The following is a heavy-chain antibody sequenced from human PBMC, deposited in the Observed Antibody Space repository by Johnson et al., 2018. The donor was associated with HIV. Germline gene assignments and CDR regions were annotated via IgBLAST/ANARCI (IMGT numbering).Heavy chain of an antibody. CDR2: ISYDGSNK. Sequence: QVLLVESGGGVVQPGRSLRLSCAASGFTFSSYGMHWVRQAPGKGLEWVAVISYDGSNKYYADSVKGRFTISRDNSKNTLYLQMNSLRAEDTAVYYCARAYSYGAFDIWGQGTRVTVSS. V-gene: IGHV3-30*03. J-gene: IGHJ3*02. CDR1: GFTFSSYG. D-gene: IGHD5-18*01. CDR3: ARAYSYGAFDI.